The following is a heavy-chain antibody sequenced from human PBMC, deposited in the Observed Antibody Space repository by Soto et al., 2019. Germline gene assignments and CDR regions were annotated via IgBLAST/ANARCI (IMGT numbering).Heavy chain of an antibody. Sequence: ASVKVSCKASGYTFTSYGISWVRQAPGQGLEWMGWISAYNGNTNYAQKFQGRVTITADESTSTAYMELSSLRSEDTAVYYCAREGYGGNSRDAFDIWGQGTMVTVSS. CDR2: ISAYNGNT. J-gene: IGHJ3*02. CDR1: GYTFTSYG. CDR3: AREGYGGNSRDAFDI. V-gene: IGHV1-18*01. D-gene: IGHD4-17*01.